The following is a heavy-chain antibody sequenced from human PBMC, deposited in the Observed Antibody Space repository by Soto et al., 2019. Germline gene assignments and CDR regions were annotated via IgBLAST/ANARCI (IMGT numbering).Heavy chain of an antibody. J-gene: IGHJ6*02. D-gene: IGHD6-13*01. Sequence: GGSLRLSCAASGFTFSSYSMNWVRQAPGKGLEWVSSISSSSSYIYYADSVKGRFTISRDNAKNSLYLQMNSLRAEDTAVYYCAIDSSSWYPLSMDVWGQGTTVTVSS. CDR3: AIDSSSWYPLSMDV. CDR2: ISSSSSYI. CDR1: GFTFSSYS. V-gene: IGHV3-21*01.